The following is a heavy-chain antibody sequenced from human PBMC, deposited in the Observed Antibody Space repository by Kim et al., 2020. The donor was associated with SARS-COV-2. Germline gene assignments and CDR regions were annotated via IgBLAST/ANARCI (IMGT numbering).Heavy chain of an antibody. V-gene: IGHV3-21*01. CDR1: GFTFSSYS. Sequence: GGSLRLSCAASGFTFSSYSMNWVRQAPGKGLEWVSSISSSSSYIYYADSVKGRFTISRDNAKNSLYLQMNSLRAEDTAVYYCARSVVAATRGPHPAYWGQGTLVTVSS. J-gene: IGHJ4*02. CDR2: ISSSSSYI. D-gene: IGHD2-15*01. CDR3: ARSVVAATRGPHPAY.